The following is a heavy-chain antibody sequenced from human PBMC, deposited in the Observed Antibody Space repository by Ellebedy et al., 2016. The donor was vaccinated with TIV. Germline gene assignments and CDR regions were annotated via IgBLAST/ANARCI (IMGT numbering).Heavy chain of an antibody. D-gene: IGHD3-3*01. CDR2: MNPNSGNT. CDR1: GYTFTSYD. J-gene: IGHJ6*02. CDR3: ARGLKQDYDFWSGYYTSPDYYYGMDV. Sequence: AASVKVSCKASGYTFTSYDINWLRQATGQGLEWMGWMNPNSGNTGYAQKFQGRVTMTRNTSTSTAYMELSSLSSEDTAVYYCARGLKQDYDFWSGYYTSPDYYYGMDVWGQGTTVTVSS. V-gene: IGHV1-8*01.